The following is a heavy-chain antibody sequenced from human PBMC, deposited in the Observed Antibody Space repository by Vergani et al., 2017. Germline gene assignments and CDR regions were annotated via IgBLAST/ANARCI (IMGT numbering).Heavy chain of an antibody. D-gene: IGHD5-12*01. Sequence: EVQLLESGGSLKQPGGSVRLSCAASGFTFSTYAMHWVRQAPGKGLVWVSALTGGGGSTYYADSFKGRFIISRDNSRDTLYLQMNSLRPEDTATYYCVKDAGGYENFLDSWGRGTLVTVSS. J-gene: IGHJ4*02. CDR3: VKDAGGYENFLDS. CDR2: LTGGGGST. V-gene: IGHV3-23*01. CDR1: GFTFSTYA.